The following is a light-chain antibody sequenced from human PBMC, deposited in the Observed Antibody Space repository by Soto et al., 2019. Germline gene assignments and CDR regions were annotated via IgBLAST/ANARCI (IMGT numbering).Light chain of an antibody. Sequence: EIVLTQSPGTLSLSPGERATLSCRASQSVTNNYLDWFQQKPGQAPRLLIYDASIRADGIPDRFSGSGSETDFTLTISRLEPEDSAVYYCQQCSFSPRTFGQGTKVDIQ. J-gene: IGKJ1*01. CDR1: QSVTNNY. CDR2: DAS. V-gene: IGKV3-20*01. CDR3: QQCSFSPRT.